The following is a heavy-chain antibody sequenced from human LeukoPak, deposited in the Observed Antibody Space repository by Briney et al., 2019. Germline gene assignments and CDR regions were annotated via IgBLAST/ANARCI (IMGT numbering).Heavy chain of an antibody. CDR1: GFTVSSNY. V-gene: IGHV3-53*01. CDR3: ARGPSILAFDI. Sequence: GGSLRLSCAASGFTVSSNYMSWVRQAPGKGLEWVSVIYSGGSTYYADSVKGRFTISRDNSKNTLYLQMNSLRAEDTAVYYCARGPSILAFDIWGQGTMVTVSS. D-gene: IGHD2-8*02. CDR2: IYSGGST. J-gene: IGHJ3*02.